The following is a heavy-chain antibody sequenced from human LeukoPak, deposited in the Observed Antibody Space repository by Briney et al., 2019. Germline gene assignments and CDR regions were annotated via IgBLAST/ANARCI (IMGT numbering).Heavy chain of an antibody. V-gene: IGHV4-34*01. Sequence: PSETLSLTCAVYGGSFSGYYWSWIRQPPGKGLEWIGEINHSGSTNYNPSLKSRVTISVDTSKNQFSLKLSSVTAADTAVYYCARRRGIVVVPAAIRVSYYFDYWGQGTLVTVSS. CDR3: ARRRGIVVVPAAIRVSYYFDY. D-gene: IGHD2-2*01. CDR2: INHSGST. CDR1: GGSFSGYY. J-gene: IGHJ4*02.